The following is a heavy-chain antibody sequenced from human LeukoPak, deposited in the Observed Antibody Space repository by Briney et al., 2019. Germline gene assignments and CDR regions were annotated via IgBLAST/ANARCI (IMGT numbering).Heavy chain of an antibody. V-gene: IGHV4-39*01. J-gene: IGHJ4*02. CDR2: IYYSGST. CDR3: ARQSTAMVTFDY. CDR1: GGSISSSTYY. Sequence: SETLSLTCTVSGGSISSSTYYWGWIRQPPGKGLECIGTIYYSGSTYYNPSLKSRVTISVDTSKNQFSLKLSSVTAADTAVYYCARQSTAMVTFDYWGQGTLVTVSS. D-gene: IGHD5-18*01.